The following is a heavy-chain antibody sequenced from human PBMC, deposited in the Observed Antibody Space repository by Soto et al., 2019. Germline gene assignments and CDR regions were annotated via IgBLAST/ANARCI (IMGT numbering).Heavy chain of an antibody. Sequence: GGSLRLSCAASGFSFSLYSMTWVRQAPGKGLEWVSSISGPSSDIYYADSVKGRFTISRDNSKNTLYLQMNSLRAEDTAVYYCARDIEPDYWGQGTLVTVSS. V-gene: IGHV3-21*01. CDR2: ISGPSSDI. J-gene: IGHJ4*02. CDR3: ARDIEPDY. CDR1: GFSFSLYS. D-gene: IGHD1-26*01.